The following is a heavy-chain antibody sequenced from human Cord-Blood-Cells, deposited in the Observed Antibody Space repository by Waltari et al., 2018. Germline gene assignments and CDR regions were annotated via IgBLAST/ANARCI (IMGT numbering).Heavy chain of an antibody. CDR3: ARGIVVVIASSRAFDI. CDR2: IYSGGST. D-gene: IGHD2-21*01. V-gene: IGHV3-53*01. J-gene: IGHJ3*02. Sequence: EVQLVESGGGLIQPGGSLRLSCAASGFTVSSNYMSWVRQVPGKGLEWVSVIYSGGSTYYADSVKGRFTISRDNSKNTLYLQMNSLRAEDTAVYYCARGIVVVIASSRAFDIWGQGTMVTVSS. CDR1: GFTVSSNY.